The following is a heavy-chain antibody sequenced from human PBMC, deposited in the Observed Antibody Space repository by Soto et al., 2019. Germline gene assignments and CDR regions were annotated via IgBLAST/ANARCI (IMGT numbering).Heavy chain of an antibody. V-gene: IGHV4-59*01. CDR1: GGSISRYY. Sequence: SETLSLTCSVSGGSISRYYWSWIRQPPGKGLEWIGYAYYSGDAGYNPSLKSRVTMAVDTSKSQVSLKLSSVTAADTAVYYCARDRSTYGGGGTGEVKENWFDPWGQGALVTVSS. J-gene: IGHJ5*02. D-gene: IGHD2-8*01. CDR3: ARDRSTYGGGGTGEVKENWFDP. CDR2: AYYSGDA.